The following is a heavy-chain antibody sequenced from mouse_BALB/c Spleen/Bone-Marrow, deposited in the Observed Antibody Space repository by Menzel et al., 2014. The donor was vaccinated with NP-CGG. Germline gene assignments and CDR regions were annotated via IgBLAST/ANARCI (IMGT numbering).Heavy chain of an antibody. CDR2: ISSGGST. V-gene: IGHV5-6-5*01. D-gene: IGHD3-2*02. CDR3: ARGGLRYFDV. J-gene: IGHJ1*01. Sequence: EVQGVESGGGLVKPGGSLKLSCAASGFTFSSYAMSWVRQTPEKRLEWVASISSGGSTYYPDSVKGRFTISRDNARNILYLQMSSLRSEATAMYYCARGGLRYFDVWGAGTTVTVSS. CDR1: GFTFSSYA.